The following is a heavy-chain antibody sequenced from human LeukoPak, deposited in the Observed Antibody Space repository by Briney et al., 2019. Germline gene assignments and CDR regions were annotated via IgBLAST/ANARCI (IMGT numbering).Heavy chain of an antibody. CDR2: INPDGSEK. V-gene: IGHV3-7*03. CDR1: GFSFSSNW. Sequence: GGSLRLSCTASGFSFSSNWMTWVRQAPGKGLEWVGNINPDGSEKFYVDSVRGRFTISRDNSKNTLYLQMNSLRAEDTAVYYCATCTWLHYFDYWGQGTLVTVSS. J-gene: IGHJ4*02. D-gene: IGHD2-8*01. CDR3: ATCTWLHYFDY.